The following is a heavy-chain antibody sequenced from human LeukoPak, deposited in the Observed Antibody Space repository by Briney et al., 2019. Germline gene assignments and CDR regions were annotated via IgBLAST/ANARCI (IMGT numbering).Heavy chain of an antibody. V-gene: IGHV3-48*04. CDR2: ISSGSSTI. D-gene: IGHD5-24*01. CDR1: GFTLGSFS. Sequence: GGSLRLSCAASGFTLGSFSMNWVRQAPGKGLEWVSYISSGSSTIDYADSVKGRFTISRDNAKNSLYLQMNSLRAEDTAVYYCAKELRLRDMATNMDVWGKGTTVIVSS. J-gene: IGHJ6*03. CDR3: AKELRLRDMATNMDV.